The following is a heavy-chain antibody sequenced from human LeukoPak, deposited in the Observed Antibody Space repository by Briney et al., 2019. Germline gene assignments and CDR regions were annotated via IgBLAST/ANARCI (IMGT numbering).Heavy chain of an antibody. CDR1: GFTFSSYS. D-gene: IGHD3-16*01. Sequence: GGSLRLSCAASGFTFSSYSMNWVRQAPGKGLEWVSSISSSSSYIYYADSVKGRFTISRDNAKNSLHLQMNSLRAEDTAVYYCARDSVITSGGDYWGQGTLVTVSS. V-gene: IGHV3-21*01. J-gene: IGHJ4*02. CDR3: ARDSVITSGGDY. CDR2: ISSSSSYI.